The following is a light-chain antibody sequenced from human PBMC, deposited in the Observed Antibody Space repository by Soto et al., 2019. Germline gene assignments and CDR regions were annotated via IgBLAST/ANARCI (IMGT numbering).Light chain of an antibody. CDR3: QAHDRSVRVL. CDR1: SSNIGAGYD. CDR2: GNS. J-gene: IGLJ2*01. Sequence: QSVLTQPPSVSGAPGQRVTISCTGSSSNIGAGYDVHWYQQLPGTAPKLLIYGNSNRPSGVPDRFSGSKSGTSASLAITGLQAEAEDDYYSQAHDRSVRVLFGGGTKLTVL. V-gene: IGLV1-40*01.